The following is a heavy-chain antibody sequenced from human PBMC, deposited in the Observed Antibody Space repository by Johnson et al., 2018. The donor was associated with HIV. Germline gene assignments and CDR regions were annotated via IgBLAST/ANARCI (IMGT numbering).Heavy chain of an antibody. J-gene: IGHJ3*02. CDR2: IWFDGTNK. D-gene: IGHD3-10*01. Sequence: QVQLVESGGGVVQPGRSLRLSCAVSGFTFSSYPMHWVRQAPGKGLEWVAVIWFDGTNKYYADSVKGRFTISRDSSKNTLYLQMDRLRAEDTAQYYCARDQTYSFDIWGQGTMVTVSS. CDR3: ARDQTYSFDI. CDR1: GFTFSSYP. V-gene: IGHV3-33*08.